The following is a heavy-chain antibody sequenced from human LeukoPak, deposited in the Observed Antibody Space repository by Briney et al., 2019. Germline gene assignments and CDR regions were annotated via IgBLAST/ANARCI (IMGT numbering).Heavy chain of an antibody. CDR1: GFTFYEYA. J-gene: IGHJ3*02. Sequence: GGSLRLSCAASGFTFYEYAMHGVRHAPGKGLEWGSGISWNRGSIVYADSVKGGFTISRDNAKNPLYLQMNSLRAEDPALYYCAKAPSFRDAFDIWGQGTMVTVSS. CDR3: AKAPSFRDAFDI. V-gene: IGHV3-9*01. CDR2: ISWNRGSI.